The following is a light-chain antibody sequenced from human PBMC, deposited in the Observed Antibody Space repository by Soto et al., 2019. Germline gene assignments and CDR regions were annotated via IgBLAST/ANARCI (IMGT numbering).Light chain of an antibody. CDR2: AAS. CDR3: QQSYTTPWIT. V-gene: IGKV1-39*01. CDR1: QDIGTY. J-gene: IGKJ5*01. Sequence: DIQMTQSPSSLSASIGDSVIITCRASQDIGTYLNWYQHKPGKAPKHLIYAASSLQTGVPSRFTGSGSGTEFTLTIDSLQPEDFATYYCQQSYTTPWITFGQGTRLEI.